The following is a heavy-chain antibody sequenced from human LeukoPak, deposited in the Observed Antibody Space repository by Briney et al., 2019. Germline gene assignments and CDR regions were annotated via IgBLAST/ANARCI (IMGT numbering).Heavy chain of an antibody. CDR3: ARDVGGSYIDY. J-gene: IGHJ4*02. CDR1: GYTFTSYD. D-gene: IGHD1-26*01. CDR2: MNPNSGNT. Sequence: ASVKVSCKASGYTFTSYDINWVRQATGQGLEWMGWMNPNSGNTGYAQKFQGRVTITRDTSASTAYTELSSLRSEDTAVYYCARDVGGSYIDYWGQGTLVTVSS. V-gene: IGHV1-8*01.